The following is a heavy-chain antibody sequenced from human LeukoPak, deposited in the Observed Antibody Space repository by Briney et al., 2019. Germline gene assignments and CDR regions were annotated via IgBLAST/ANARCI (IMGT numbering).Heavy chain of an antibody. D-gene: IGHD1-1*01. CDR3: TRDFGMVGSTNAFDI. J-gene: IGHJ3*02. V-gene: IGHV3-74*01. CDR2: ISREGSST. Sequence: GGPLSLSCAASGFTLSRFCMHWVRHAPGKGLMWVSRISREGSSTSHANSVKGRVTISRDNAKNTLYLQMNSLRAEDTAVYYCTRDFGMVGSTNAFDIGGQGTMVTDS. CDR1: GFTLSRFC.